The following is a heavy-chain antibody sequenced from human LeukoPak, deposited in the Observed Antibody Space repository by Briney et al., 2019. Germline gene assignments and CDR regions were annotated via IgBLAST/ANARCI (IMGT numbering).Heavy chain of an antibody. CDR2: IYPGDSDT. Sequence: GESLKISCKGSGYSFTSYWIAWVGQMPGKGLEWMGIIYPGDSDTRYSPSFQGQVTISADKSISTAYLQWSSLKASDTAMYYCAKSLAVAGELFDYWGQGTLVTVSS. V-gene: IGHV5-51*01. D-gene: IGHD6-19*01. CDR1: GYSFTSYW. CDR3: AKSLAVAGELFDY. J-gene: IGHJ4*02.